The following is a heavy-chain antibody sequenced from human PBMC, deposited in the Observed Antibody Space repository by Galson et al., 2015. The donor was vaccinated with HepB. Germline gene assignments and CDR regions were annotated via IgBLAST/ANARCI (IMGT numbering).Heavy chain of an antibody. CDR2: IIPIFGTP. D-gene: IGHD5-12*01. J-gene: IGHJ6*02. CDR3: ASHRRYSGYDYSYYYHYGMDV. CDR1: GGTFSSYA. V-gene: IGHV1-69*06. Sequence: SVKVSCKASGGTFSSYAISWVRQAPGQGLEWMGGIIPIFGTPSYAQKFQGRVTITADKTTNTAYMKLSSLRSVDTAVYYCASHRRYSGYDYSYYYHYGMDVWGQGSTVTVSS.